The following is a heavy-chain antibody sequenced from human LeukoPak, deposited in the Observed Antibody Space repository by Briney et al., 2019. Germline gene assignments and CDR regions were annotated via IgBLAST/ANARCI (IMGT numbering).Heavy chain of an antibody. CDR3: ARFPSSGYYATLRGAFDI. J-gene: IGHJ3*02. V-gene: IGHV4-34*01. Sequence: SETLSLTCAVYGGSFGGYYWSWIRQPPGKGLEWIGEINHSGSTYYNPSLKSRVTISVDRSKNQFSLKLSSVTAADTAVYYCARFPSSGYYATLRGAFDIWGQGTVVTVSS. CDR2: INHSGST. D-gene: IGHD3-22*01. CDR1: GGSFGGYY.